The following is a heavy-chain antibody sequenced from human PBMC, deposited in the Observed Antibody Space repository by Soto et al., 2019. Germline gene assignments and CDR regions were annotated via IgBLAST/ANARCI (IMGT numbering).Heavy chain of an antibody. Sequence: GASVKVSCTASGYTFVDYYIHWVRQAPGLGLEWMGIIGPSGGAATFAQKFQGRVTMTTDTSTRTVYVEISSLRSEDTAIYYCARDHWSRPHRFDSWGQGSPVTVSS. CDR3: ARDHWSRPHRFDS. J-gene: IGHJ4*02. CDR1: GYTFVDYY. V-gene: IGHV1-46*01. D-gene: IGHD1-1*01. CDR2: IGPSGGAA.